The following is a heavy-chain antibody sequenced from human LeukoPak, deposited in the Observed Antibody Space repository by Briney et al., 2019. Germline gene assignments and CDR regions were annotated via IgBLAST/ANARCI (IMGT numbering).Heavy chain of an antibody. Sequence: GESLKISCKGFGYSFTSHWIGWLRQMPGKGLEWMGIIYPGDSDTRYSPSFQGQGTFSADKSISNAYLQWSRLKASDTAMYYCARPGPYDYGDYPGLWGQGTLVTVFS. J-gene: IGHJ4*02. V-gene: IGHV5-51*01. CDR1: GYSFTSHW. CDR2: IYPGDSDT. D-gene: IGHD4-17*01. CDR3: ARPGPYDYGDYPGL.